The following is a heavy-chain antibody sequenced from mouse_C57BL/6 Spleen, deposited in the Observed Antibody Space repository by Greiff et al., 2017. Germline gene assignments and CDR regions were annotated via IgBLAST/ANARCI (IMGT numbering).Heavy chain of an antibody. D-gene: IGHD2-3*01. Sequence: QVQLQQPGAELVKPGASVKLSCKASGYTFTSYWMHWVKQRPGQGLEWIGMIHPNSGSTNYNEKFKSKATLTVDKSSSTAYMQLSSLTSEDSAVYYCARSSDGYYSAWFAYWGQGTLVTVSA. CDR2: IHPNSGST. CDR3: ARSSDGYYSAWFAY. V-gene: IGHV1-64*01. J-gene: IGHJ3*01. CDR1: GYTFTSYW.